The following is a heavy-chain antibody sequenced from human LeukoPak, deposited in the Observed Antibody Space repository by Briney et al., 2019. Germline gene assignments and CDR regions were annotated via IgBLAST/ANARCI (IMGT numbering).Heavy chain of an antibody. CDR1: GFTFSSYS. CDR3: ARVPLKTRGPQEDGAFDI. V-gene: IGHV3-48*01. Sequence: GGSLRLSCAASGFTFSSYSMNWVRQAPGKGLEWVSYISSSSSTIYYADSVKGRFTISRDNAKNSLYLQMNSLRAEDTAVYYCARVPLKTRGPQEDGAFDIWGQGTMVSVSS. CDR2: ISSSSSTI. J-gene: IGHJ3*02. D-gene: IGHD3-10*01.